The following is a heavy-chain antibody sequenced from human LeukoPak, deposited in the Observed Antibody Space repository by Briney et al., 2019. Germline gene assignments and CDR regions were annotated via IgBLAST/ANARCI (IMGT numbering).Heavy chain of an antibody. CDR3: ARRAGVATLLRAAFDI. Sequence: PSETLSLTCAVYGGSFSGYYWSWIRRPPGKGLEWIGEINHSGSTNYNPSLKSRVTISVDTSKNQFSLKLSSVTAADTAVYYCARRAGVATLLRAAFDIWGQGTMVTVSS. CDR1: GGSFSGYY. D-gene: IGHD5-12*01. CDR2: INHSGST. V-gene: IGHV4-34*01. J-gene: IGHJ3*02.